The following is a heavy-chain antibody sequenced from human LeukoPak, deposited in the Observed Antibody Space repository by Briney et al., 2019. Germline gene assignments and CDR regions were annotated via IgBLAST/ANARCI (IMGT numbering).Heavy chain of an antibody. D-gene: IGHD2-21*02. V-gene: IGHV4-61*02. CDR1: GGSISSGSYY. J-gene: IGHJ5*02. Sequence: SQTLSLTCTVSGGSISSGSYYWSWIRQPAGKGLEWIGRIYTSGSTNYNPSPKSRVTISVDTSKNQFSLKLSSVTAAHTAVYYCARDIAYCGGDCYVQFDPWGQGTLVTVSS. CDR3: ARDIAYCGGDCYVQFDP. CDR2: IYTSGST.